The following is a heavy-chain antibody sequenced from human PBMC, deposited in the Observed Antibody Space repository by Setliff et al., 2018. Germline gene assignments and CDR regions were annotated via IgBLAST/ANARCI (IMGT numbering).Heavy chain of an antibody. CDR1: GYTFTSYD. J-gene: IGHJ3*02. D-gene: IGHD5-18*01. CDR3: ARGDTAMVVRAFDI. Sequence: VASVKVSCKASGYTFTSYDINWVRQATGQGLEWMGWMNPNSGNTGYAQKFQGRVTMTRNTSISTAYMELSSLRSEDTAVYYCARGDTAMVVRAFDIWGQGTMVTVSS. CDR2: MNPNSGNT. V-gene: IGHV1-8*02.